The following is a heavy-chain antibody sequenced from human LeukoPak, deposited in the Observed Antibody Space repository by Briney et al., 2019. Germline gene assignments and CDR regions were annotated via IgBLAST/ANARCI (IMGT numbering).Heavy chain of an antibody. V-gene: IGHV4-59*01. D-gene: IGHD6-13*01. Sequence: SETLSLTCTVSGGSISSYYSSWIRQPPGKGLEWIGYIYYSGSTNYNPSLKSRVIISVDTSKNQFSLKLTSVTAADTAVYHCARGAVAASGREYFLHWGQGTLVTVSS. CDR3: ARGAVAASGREYFLH. J-gene: IGHJ1*01. CDR1: GGSISSYY. CDR2: IYYSGST.